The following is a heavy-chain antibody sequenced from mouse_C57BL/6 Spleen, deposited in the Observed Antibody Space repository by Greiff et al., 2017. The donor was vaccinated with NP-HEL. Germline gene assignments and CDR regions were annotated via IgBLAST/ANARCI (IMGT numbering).Heavy chain of an antibody. Sequence: QVQLKQPGAELVKPGASVKVSCKASGYTFTSYWMHWVKQRPGQGLEWIGRIHPSDSDTNYNQKFKGKATLTVDKSSSTAYMQLSSLTSEDSAVYYCAPGVLTGYAMDYWGQGTSVTVSS. CDR3: APGVLTGYAMDY. CDR2: IHPSDSDT. V-gene: IGHV1-74*01. CDR1: GYTFTSYW. D-gene: IGHD4-1*01. J-gene: IGHJ4*01.